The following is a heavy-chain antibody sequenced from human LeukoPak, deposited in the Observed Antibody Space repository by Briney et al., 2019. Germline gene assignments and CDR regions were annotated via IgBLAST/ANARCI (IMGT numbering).Heavy chain of an antibody. V-gene: IGHV1-2*02. D-gene: IGHD2-8*01. Sequence: GASVKVSCKASGYTFTGYYMHWVRQAPGQGLEWMGWINPNSGGTNYAQKFQGRVTMTRDTSISTAYMELSRLRSDDTAVYYCARGAPSYNGVCNYWGQGTLVTVSS. CDR3: ARGAPSYNGVCNY. CDR2: INPNSGGT. J-gene: IGHJ4*02. CDR1: GYTFTGYY.